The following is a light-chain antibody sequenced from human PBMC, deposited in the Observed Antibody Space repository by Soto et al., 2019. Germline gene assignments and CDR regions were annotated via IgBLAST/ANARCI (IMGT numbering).Light chain of an antibody. Sequence: DTVLTQPPYSLPVSLGDSPTTNRNPTQPVLYRSNNKNYLAWYQQKPGQPPKLLIYWASTRESGVPDRFSGSGSGTDFTLTISSLQAEDVAVYYCQQYYNTPLTFGGGTKVDIK. CDR3: QQYYNTPLT. J-gene: IGKJ4*01. CDR1: QPVLYRSNNKNY. V-gene: IGKV4-1*01. CDR2: WAS.